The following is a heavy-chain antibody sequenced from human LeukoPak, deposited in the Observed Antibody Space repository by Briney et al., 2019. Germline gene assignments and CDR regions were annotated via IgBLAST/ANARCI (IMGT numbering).Heavy chain of an antibody. CDR1: GFTFSAYG. CDR2: IYYDGSNK. CDR3: ARGTTADAFDV. Sequence: GGSLRLSCAASGFTFSAYGIHWVRQAPGKGLEWVALIYYDGSNKYYADSVKGRFTISRDNSKNTLYLQMNSLRAEDTAVYFCARGTTADAFDVWGQGTVVAVSS. V-gene: IGHV3-33*01. D-gene: IGHD4-17*01. J-gene: IGHJ3*01.